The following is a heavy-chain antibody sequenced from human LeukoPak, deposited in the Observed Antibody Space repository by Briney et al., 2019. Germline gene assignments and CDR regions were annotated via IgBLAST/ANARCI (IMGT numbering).Heavy chain of an antibody. CDR3: ARTYYYDKRFDY. V-gene: IGHV4-34*01. Sequence: SETLSLTCAVYGGSFSGYYWSWIRQPPGKGLEWIGEINHSGSTNYNPSLKSRVTISVDTSKNQLSLKLSSVTAADTAVYYCARTYYYDKRFDYWGQGTLVTVSS. D-gene: IGHD3-22*01. CDR2: INHSGST. J-gene: IGHJ4*02. CDR1: GGSFSGYY.